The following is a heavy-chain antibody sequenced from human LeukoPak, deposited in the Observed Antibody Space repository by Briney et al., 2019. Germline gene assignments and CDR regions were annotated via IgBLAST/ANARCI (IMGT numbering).Heavy chain of an antibody. CDR3: VSGNDPDSTWENYRLDAFDI. V-gene: IGHV3-21*01. CDR2: ISSTGDYI. CDR1: GYTFSHYS. Sequence: GGSLRLSCAASGYTFSHYSVNWVRQAPGKGLEWVSSISSTGDYIYYADSAKGRFTISRDNTKSSLYLQMNSLRAEDTAVYYCVSGNDPDSTWENYRLDAFDIWGQGTTVIVSS. D-gene: IGHD3-16*02. J-gene: IGHJ3*02.